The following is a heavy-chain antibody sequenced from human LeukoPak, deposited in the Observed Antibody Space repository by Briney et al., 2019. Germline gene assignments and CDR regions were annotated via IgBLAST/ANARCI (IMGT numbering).Heavy chain of an antibody. CDR3: AKDLNWGLPHYYFDY. V-gene: IGHV3-30*18. Sequence: GGSLRLSCAASGFTFSSYGMHWVRQAPGKGLEWVAVISYDGSNKYYADSVKGRFTISRDNSKNTLYLQMNSLRAEDTAVYYCAKDLNWGLPHYYFDYWGQGTLVTVSS. D-gene: IGHD7-27*01. CDR2: ISYDGSNK. J-gene: IGHJ4*02. CDR1: GFTFSSYG.